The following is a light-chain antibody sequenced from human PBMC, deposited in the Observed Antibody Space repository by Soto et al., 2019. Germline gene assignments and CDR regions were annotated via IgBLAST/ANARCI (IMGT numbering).Light chain of an antibody. CDR1: TGAVTSVFY. CDR2: STG. J-gene: IGLJ2*01. CDR3: LLYYGGAQV. V-gene: IGLV7-43*01. Sequence: QAVVTQEPSLTVAPGGTVTLTCASSTGAVTSVFYPSWFQQKPGHAPRSLIYSTGNKHSWTPARFSGSLLGGKAALTRSGVQHEDEAEYYCLLYYGGAQVFGGGTKLTVL.